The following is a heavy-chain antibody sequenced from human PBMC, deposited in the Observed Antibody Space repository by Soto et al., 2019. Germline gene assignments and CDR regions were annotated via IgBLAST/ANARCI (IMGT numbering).Heavy chain of an antibody. D-gene: IGHD1-26*01. CDR2: ISSSSSYI. J-gene: IGHJ6*02. CDR3: ARDGGNYYYGMDV. Sequence: GGSLRLSCAASGFTSSSYSMNWVRQAPGKGLEWVSSISSSSSYIYYADSVKGRFTISRDNAKNSLYLQMNSLRAEDTAVYYCARDGGNYYYGMDVWGQGTTVTVSS. V-gene: IGHV3-21*01. CDR1: GFTSSSYS.